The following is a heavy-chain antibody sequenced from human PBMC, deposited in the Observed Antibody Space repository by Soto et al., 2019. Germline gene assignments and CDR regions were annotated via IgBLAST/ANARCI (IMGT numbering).Heavy chain of an antibody. V-gene: IGHV1-18*01. CDR1: GYTFTSYG. CDR2: ISAYNGNT. Sequence: QVKLVQSGAEVKKPGASVKVSCKASGYTFTSYGISWVRQAPGQGLEWMGWISAYNGNTNYAQKLQGRVTMTTDTSTRTAYMELRSLRSDDTAVYYCASSSYGSGTPYYYGMDVWGQGTTVTVSS. D-gene: IGHD3-10*01. CDR3: ASSSYGSGTPYYYGMDV. J-gene: IGHJ6*02.